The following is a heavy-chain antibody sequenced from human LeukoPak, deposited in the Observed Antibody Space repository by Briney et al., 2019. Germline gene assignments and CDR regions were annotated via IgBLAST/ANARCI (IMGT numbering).Heavy chain of an antibody. V-gene: IGHV3-66*02. Sequence: GGSLRLSCAASGFTVSSDFMSWFRQAPVKGLEWVSVIYSGQNTYYADSVKGRFTISRDNSKNTVYLQMNRLRVEDTAVYYCARGLDMTDPFGYWGQGTLVTVSS. D-gene: IGHD2-21*02. CDR2: IYSGQNT. CDR3: ARGLDMTDPFGY. J-gene: IGHJ4*02. CDR1: GFTVSSDF.